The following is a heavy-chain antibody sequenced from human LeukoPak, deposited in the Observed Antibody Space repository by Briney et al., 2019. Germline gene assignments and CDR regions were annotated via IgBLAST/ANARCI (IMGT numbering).Heavy chain of an antibody. D-gene: IGHD5-18*01. V-gene: IGHV3-53*05. J-gene: IGHJ4*02. CDR2: IYSGGST. CDR1: GFTVSSSY. CDR3: ARVGRGYSFKVYYFDY. Sequence: GGSLRLSCAASGFTVSSSYMSWVRQAPGKGLEWVSVIYSGGSTYYADSVKGRFTISRDNSKNTLYLQMNGLRTEDTAVYYCARVGRGYSFKVYYFDYWGQGTLVTVSS.